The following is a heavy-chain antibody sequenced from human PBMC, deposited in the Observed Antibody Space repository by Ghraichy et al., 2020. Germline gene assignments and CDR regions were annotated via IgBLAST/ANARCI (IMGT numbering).Heavy chain of an antibody. D-gene: IGHD3-22*01. V-gene: IGHV4-39*01. Sequence: SETLSLTCTVSGGSISSSSYYWGWIRQPPGKGLEWIGSIYYSGSTYYNPSLKSRVTISVDTSKNQFSLKLSSVTAADTAVYYCARQDSGFNDAFDIWGQGTMVTVSS. CDR2: IYYSGST. J-gene: IGHJ3*02. CDR1: GGSISSSSYY. CDR3: ARQDSGFNDAFDI.